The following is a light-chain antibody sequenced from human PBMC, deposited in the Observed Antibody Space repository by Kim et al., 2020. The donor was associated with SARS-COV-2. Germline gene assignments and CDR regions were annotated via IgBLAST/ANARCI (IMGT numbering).Light chain of an antibody. V-gene: IGKV3D-15*01. CDR1: QSVSSN. Sequence: EIVMTQPPATLSASPGERATLSCRASQSVSSNLAWYQQKPGQAPRLLIYGASTRATGIPARFSGSGSGTEFTLTISSLRSEDFAVYYCQQYNNWPYTFGQGTKLEI. CDR3: QQYNNWPYT. CDR2: GAS. J-gene: IGKJ2*01.